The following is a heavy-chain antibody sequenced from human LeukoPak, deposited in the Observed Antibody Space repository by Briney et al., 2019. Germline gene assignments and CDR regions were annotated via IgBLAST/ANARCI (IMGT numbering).Heavy chain of an antibody. CDR1: GFTFINYR. Sequence: GGSLRLSCAASGFTFINYRMSWVRQAPGKGLEWVANIKQDGSEKYYVDSVKGRFTISRDNAKNSLYLQMNSLRAEDTAVYYCARVGGAYYGSGSYYSGYWGQGTLVTVSS. D-gene: IGHD3-10*01. V-gene: IGHV3-7*01. CDR3: ARVGGAYYGSGSYYSGY. CDR2: IKQDGSEK. J-gene: IGHJ4*02.